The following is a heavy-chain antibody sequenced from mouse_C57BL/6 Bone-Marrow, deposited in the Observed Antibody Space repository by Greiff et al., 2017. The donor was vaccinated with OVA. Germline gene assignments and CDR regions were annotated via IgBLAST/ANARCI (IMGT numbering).Heavy chain of an antibody. Sequence: VQLQPPWAELVKPGASVTMSCKASGYTFTSYWITWVKQRPGQGLEWIGDIYPGSGSTNYNEKFKSKATLTVDTSSRTAYMQLSSLTSEDSAVYYGAKGYDYDYWYLDVWGTGTTVTVSS. V-gene: IGHV1-55*01. J-gene: IGHJ1*03. D-gene: IGHD2-4*01. CDR1: GYTFTSYW. CDR3: AKGYDYDYWYLDV. CDR2: IYPGSGST.